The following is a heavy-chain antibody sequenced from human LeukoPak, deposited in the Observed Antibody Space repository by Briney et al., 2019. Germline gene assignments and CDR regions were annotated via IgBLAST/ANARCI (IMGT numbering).Heavy chain of an antibody. D-gene: IGHD6-13*01. CDR1: GYTFTGYY. CDR3: ARAREYPVIAAGK. J-gene: IGHJ4*02. Sequence: ASVKVSCKASGYTFTGYYMHWVRQAPGQGLEWMGWINPNSGGTNYAQKFQGRVTMTRDTSISTAYMELNRLRSDDTAVCYCARAREYPVIAAGKWGQGTLVTVSS. CDR2: INPNSGGT. V-gene: IGHV1-2*02.